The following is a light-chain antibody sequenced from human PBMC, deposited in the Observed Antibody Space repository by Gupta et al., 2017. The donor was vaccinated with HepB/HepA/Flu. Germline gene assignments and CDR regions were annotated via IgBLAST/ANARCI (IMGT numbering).Light chain of an antibody. CDR1: QGISSY. CDR2: GAS. CDR3: QQLNTFPRVT. V-gene: IGKV1-9*01. J-gene: IGKJ4*01. Sequence: DIQLTQSPSVLYASVGDRVTITCRASQGISSYLAWYQQKPAKDPNLLIYGASTLQSGIPSRFSGSGSGTEFTLTISSLQPEEFASYYCQQLNTFPRVTFGGGTKVEIK.